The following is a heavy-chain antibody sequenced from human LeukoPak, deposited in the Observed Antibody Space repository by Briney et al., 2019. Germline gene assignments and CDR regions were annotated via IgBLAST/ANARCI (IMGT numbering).Heavy chain of an antibody. D-gene: IGHD6-13*01. CDR3: AKQGYSSSWYYLDF. V-gene: IGHV3-23*01. CDR2: ISGRGDTT. CDR1: GFTFSDYS. Sequence: PGGSLRLSCAASGFTFSDYSMSWVRQAPGKGLEWVSGISGRGDTTYYAPSVKGRFTMSRDNSKSTVYLEMNSLTAEDTAVYSCAKQGYSSSWYYLDFWGQGTLVTVSS. J-gene: IGHJ4*02.